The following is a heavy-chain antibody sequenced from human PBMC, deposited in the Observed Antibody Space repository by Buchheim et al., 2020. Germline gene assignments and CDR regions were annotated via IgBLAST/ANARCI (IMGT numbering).Heavy chain of an antibody. CDR1: GFAFSDYY. V-gene: IGHV3-11*06. CDR3: AREVRVGGMDV. CDR2: ISSSSSFT. D-gene: IGHD3-10*01. J-gene: IGHJ6*02. Sequence: QVQLVESGGGLVKPGGSLRLSCAASGFAFSDYYMSWIRQAPGKGLEWVSYISSSSSFTNFADSVRGRFTISKDNAKNPLYLQVNSLRAEDTAVYYCAREVRVGGMDVWGQGTT.